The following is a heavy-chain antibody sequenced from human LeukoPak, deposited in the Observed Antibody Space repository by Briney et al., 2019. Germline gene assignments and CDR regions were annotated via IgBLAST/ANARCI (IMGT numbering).Heavy chain of an antibody. J-gene: IGHJ4*02. D-gene: IGHD3-22*01. CDR1: GFTFSSYW. CDR3: AREQEDDAYYYDSSGYLPDY. V-gene: IGHV3-7*03. Sequence: PGGSLRLSCAASGFTFSSYWMSWVRQAPGKGLEWVANTKQDGSEKYYVDSVKGRFTISRDNAKNSLYLQMNSLRAEDTAVYYCAREQEDDAYYYDSSGYLPDYWGQGTLVTVSS. CDR2: TKQDGSEK.